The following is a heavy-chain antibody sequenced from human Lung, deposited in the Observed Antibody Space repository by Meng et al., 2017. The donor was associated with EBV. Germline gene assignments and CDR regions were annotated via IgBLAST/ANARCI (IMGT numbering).Heavy chain of an antibody. CDR2: ISAYNGDT. Sequence: QVQLVEPGAEVQKPGASVKVSCNASGFTFTNYGITWVRQAPGQGLEWMGWISAYNGDTNYAQTLQGRVTMTADTSTSTAYMELRSLRADDTAVYYCARVEVGITSGDYWGQGTLVTVSS. CDR3: ARVEVGITSGDY. J-gene: IGHJ4*02. V-gene: IGHV1-18*01. D-gene: IGHD1-26*01. CDR1: GFTFTNYG.